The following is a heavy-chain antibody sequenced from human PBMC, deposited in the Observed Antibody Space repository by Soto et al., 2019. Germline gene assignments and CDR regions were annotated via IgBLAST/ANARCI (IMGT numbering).Heavy chain of an antibody. V-gene: IGHV3-74*01. CDR3: GSVFEY. CDR2: VDNEGIYT. CDR1: VFTFTNYW. Sequence: GALRLAGPASVFTFTNYWMHWVRQAPEKGLVWVARVDNEGIYTSYADSVKGRFTISRDNAKNTLYLQMNDLRVEDTAVYYCGSVFEYWGQGSLVTVSS. J-gene: IGHJ4*02.